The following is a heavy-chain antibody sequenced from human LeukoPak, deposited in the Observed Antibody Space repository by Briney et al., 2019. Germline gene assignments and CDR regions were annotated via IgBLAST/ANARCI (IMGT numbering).Heavy chain of an antibody. J-gene: IGHJ5*02. Sequence: SVRVSCTASGGTFSSYAISWVRQAPGQGLEWMGGIIPIFGTANYAQTLQGRFTITADKSTSTAYMELSSLRSEDTAVYYCARARDVLLWFGEPSTPGFHNWFDPWGQGTLVTVSS. D-gene: IGHD3-10*01. CDR3: ARARDVLLWFGEPSTPGFHNWFDP. CDR2: IIPIFGTA. CDR1: GGTFSSYA. V-gene: IGHV1-69*06.